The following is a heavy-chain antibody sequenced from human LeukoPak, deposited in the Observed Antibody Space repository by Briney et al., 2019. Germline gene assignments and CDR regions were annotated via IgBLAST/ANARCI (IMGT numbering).Heavy chain of an antibody. V-gene: IGHV5-51*01. CDR1: GYSFATYW. D-gene: IGHD2-2*01. CDR3: ATPYPREYCSSTTCYFNY. CDR2: IYPDDSDT. J-gene: IGHJ4*02. Sequence: GESLKISCKVSGYSFATYWIGWVRQMPGKGLEWMGIIYPDDSDTRYSPSFPGQVTISADKSISTAYLQWSSLKASDTAMYYCATPYPREYCSSTTCYFNYWGQGTLVTVSS.